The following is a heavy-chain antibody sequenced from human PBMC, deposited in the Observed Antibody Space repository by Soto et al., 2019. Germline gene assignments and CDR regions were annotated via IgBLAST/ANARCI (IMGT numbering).Heavy chain of an antibody. J-gene: IGHJ4*02. Sequence: SGFTFSSYAMSWVRQAPGKGLEWVSAISGSGGSTYYADSVKGRFTISRDNSKNTLYLQMNSLRAEDTAVYYCAKEGWGTGKLYYFDYWGQGTLVTVSS. V-gene: IGHV3-23*01. D-gene: IGHD1-1*01. CDR1: GFTFSSYA. CDR2: ISGSGGST. CDR3: AKEGWGTGKLYYFDY.